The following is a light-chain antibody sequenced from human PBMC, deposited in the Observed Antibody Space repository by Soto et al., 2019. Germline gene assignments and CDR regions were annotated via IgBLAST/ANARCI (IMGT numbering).Light chain of an antibody. J-gene: IGLJ3*02. CDR2: EVN. CDR3: CSYAGSSTFV. CDR1: YSDVGSYNL. Sequence: QSVLTQPASVSGSPGQSITISCTGTYSDVGSYNLVSWYQQHPGKAPKLMIYEVNKRPSGVSNRFSGSKSGNTASLTITGLQAEDEADYYCCSYAGSSTFVFGGGTKLTVL. V-gene: IGLV2-23*02.